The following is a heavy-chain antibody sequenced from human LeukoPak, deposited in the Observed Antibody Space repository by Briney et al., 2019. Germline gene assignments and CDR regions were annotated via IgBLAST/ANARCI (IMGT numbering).Heavy chain of an antibody. CDR1: GYTFTGYY. CDR2: FNPHSGGT. J-gene: IGHJ4*02. V-gene: IGHV1-2*06. Sequence: ASVKVSCKASGYTFTGYYMHWVRQAPGQGLEWIGRFNPHSGGTSYAQKFQGRVTMTRDTSISTAYMELSSLTSDDTAVYYCARELSTTVTSPIDYWGQGTLVTVSS. CDR3: ARELSTTVTSPIDY. D-gene: IGHD4-17*01.